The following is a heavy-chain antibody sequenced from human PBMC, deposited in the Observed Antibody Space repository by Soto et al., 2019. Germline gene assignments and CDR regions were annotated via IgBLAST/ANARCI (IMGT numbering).Heavy chain of an antibody. D-gene: IGHD5-18*01. CDR1: GFTFSSYS. J-gene: IGHJ4*02. V-gene: IGHV3-48*02. Sequence: GGSLRLSCAASGFTFSSYSMNWVRQAPEKGLEWVSYISSSSSTIYYADSVKGRFTISRDNAKNSLYLQMNSLRDEDTAVYYCARSYHVRTGGYSYGTFDYWGQGTLVTVSS. CDR3: ARSYHVRTGGYSYGTFDY. CDR2: ISSSSSTI.